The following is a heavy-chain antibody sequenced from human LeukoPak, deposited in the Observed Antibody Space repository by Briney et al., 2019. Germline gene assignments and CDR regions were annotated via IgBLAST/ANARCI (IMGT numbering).Heavy chain of an antibody. CDR1: GGSISSISYY. J-gene: IGHJ6*02. Sequence: PSETLSLTCTISGGSISSISYYWGWIRQPPGKGLEWIGEIYHSGSTNYNPSLKSRVTISVDKSKNQFSLKLSSVTAADTAVYYCARGNRWDYYDSSGSIGRGMDVWGQGTAVTVSS. V-gene: IGHV4-39*07. CDR2: IYHSGST. D-gene: IGHD3-22*01. CDR3: ARGNRWDYYDSSGSIGRGMDV.